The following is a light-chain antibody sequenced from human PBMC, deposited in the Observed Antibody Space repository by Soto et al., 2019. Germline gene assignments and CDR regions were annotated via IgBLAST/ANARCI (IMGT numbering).Light chain of an antibody. CDR3: QQGNSFPRT. CDR2: AAS. V-gene: IGKV1-12*01. Sequence: DIQMTQSPSFLSASVGDSVTITCRASQPVSPCLGWYQQIPGGAPKLLIYAASTLESGVPPRFRGSASGTEFTLSIRSLQREDFATYYCQQGNSFPRTFGGGTKV. CDR1: QPVSPC. J-gene: IGKJ4*01.